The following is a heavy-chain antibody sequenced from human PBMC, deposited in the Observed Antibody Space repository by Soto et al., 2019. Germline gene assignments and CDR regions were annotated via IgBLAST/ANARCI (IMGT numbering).Heavy chain of an antibody. D-gene: IGHD3-3*01. CDR1: GFTFSSYA. CDR2: ISYDGSNK. Sequence: GGSLRLSCAASGFTFSSYAMHWVRQAPGKGLEWVAVISYDGSNKYYADSVKGRFTISRDNSKNTLYLQMNSLRAEDTAVYYCARGLYDFWSGYYTYYYGMDVWGQGTTVTVSS. V-gene: IGHV3-30-3*01. J-gene: IGHJ6*02. CDR3: ARGLYDFWSGYYTYYYGMDV.